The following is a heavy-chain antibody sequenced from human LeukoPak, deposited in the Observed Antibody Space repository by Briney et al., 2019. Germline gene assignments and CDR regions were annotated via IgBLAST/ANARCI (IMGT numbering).Heavy chain of an antibody. D-gene: IGHD3-10*01. J-gene: IGHJ4*02. CDR2: IYYSGNT. CDR3: ARHYGSGTYPLDY. CDR1: GGSISSYY. V-gene: IGHV4-59*01. Sequence: SETLSLTCTVSGGSISSYYWSWIRQPPGKGLEWIGNIYYSGNTNYNPSLKRRVTISVDTSKNQFSLKLSSVTAADTAVYYCARHYGSGTYPLDYWGQGTLVTVS.